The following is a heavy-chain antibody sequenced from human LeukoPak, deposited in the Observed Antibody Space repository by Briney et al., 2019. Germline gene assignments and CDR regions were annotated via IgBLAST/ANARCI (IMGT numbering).Heavy chain of an antibody. V-gene: IGHV4-61*02. D-gene: IGHD6-19*01. J-gene: IGHJ5*02. CDR3: ARDQYSSGWYGYNWFDP. CDR1: GGSISSGSYY. Sequence: SETLSLTCTVSGGSISSGSYYWSWIRPPAGKGLEWIGRIYTSGSTNYNPSLKSRVTISVDTSTNQFSLKLSSVTAADTAVYYCARDQYSSGWYGYNWFDPWGQGTLVAVSS. CDR2: IYTSGST.